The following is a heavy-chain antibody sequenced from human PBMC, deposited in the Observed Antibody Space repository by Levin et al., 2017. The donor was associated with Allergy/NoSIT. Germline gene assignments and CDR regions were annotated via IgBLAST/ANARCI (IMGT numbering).Heavy chain of an antibody. CDR1: GFIFSSNW. D-gene: IGHD3-9*01. CDR3: ARTRPGYYFDY. Sequence: LSLTCEASGFIFSSNWMSWVRQAPGKGLEWVASIKEDGSEKYYVDFVKGRFTISRDNAKNSLYLQIDSLSAEDTAVFYCARTRPGYYFDYWGQGTLVTVSS. V-gene: IGHV3-7*01. CDR2: IKEDGSEK. J-gene: IGHJ4*02.